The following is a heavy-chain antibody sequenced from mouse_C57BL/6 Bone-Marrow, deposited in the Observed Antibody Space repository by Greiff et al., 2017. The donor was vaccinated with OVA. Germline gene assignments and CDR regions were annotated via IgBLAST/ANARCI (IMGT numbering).Heavy chain of an antibody. CDR3: ARVGLRRGFAY. J-gene: IGHJ3*01. V-gene: IGHV3-6*01. D-gene: IGHD1-2*01. CDR2: ISYDGSN. CDR1: GYSITSGYY. Sequence: VQLKESGPGLVKPSQSLSLTCSVTGYSITSGYYWNWIRQFPGNKLECMGYISYDGSNNYNPSLKNRISITRDTSKNQFFLKLNSVTTEDTATYYCARVGLRRGFAYWGQGTLVTVSA.